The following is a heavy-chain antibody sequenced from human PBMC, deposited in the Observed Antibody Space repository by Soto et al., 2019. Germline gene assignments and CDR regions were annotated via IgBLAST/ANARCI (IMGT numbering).Heavy chain of an antibody. Sequence: PGGSLRLSCAASGFTFSSYAMSWVRQAPGKGLEWVSAISGSGGSTYYADSVKGRFTISRDNSKNTLYLQMNSLRAEDTAVYYCAKEIAVAGDEIYNAFDICGQGTMVTVSS. V-gene: IGHV3-23*01. D-gene: IGHD6-19*01. CDR3: AKEIAVAGDEIYNAFDI. J-gene: IGHJ3*02. CDR1: GFTFSSYA. CDR2: ISGSGGST.